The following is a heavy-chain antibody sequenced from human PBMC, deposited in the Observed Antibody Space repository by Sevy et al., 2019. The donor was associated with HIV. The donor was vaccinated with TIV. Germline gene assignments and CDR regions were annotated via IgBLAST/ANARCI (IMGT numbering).Heavy chain of an antibody. Sequence: SETLSLTCTVSGDSISTFYWGWIRQPAGKGLEWIGRIFTSGTTNYNPSLKSRLTMSVDTSKNQFSLKLSSVTAADTAVYYCARVRGYGDSFYFEYWGQGILVTVSS. CDR3: ARVRGYGDSFYFEY. CDR2: IFTSGTT. V-gene: IGHV4-4*07. CDR1: GDSISTFY. D-gene: IGHD4-17*01. J-gene: IGHJ4*02.